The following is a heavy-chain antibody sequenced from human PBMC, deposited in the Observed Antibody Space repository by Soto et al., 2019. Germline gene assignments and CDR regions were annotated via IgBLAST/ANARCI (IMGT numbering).Heavy chain of an antibody. CDR1: GFTFSSYG. CDR2: ISYDGSNK. Sequence: GGSLRLSCAASGFTFSSYGMHWVRQAPGKGLEWVAVISYDGSNKYYADSVKGRFTISRDNSKNTLYLQMNSLRAEDTAVYYCAKDPHYYGSGSYYNFDYWGQGTLVTVSS. D-gene: IGHD3-10*01. V-gene: IGHV3-30*18. CDR3: AKDPHYYGSGSYYNFDY. J-gene: IGHJ4*02.